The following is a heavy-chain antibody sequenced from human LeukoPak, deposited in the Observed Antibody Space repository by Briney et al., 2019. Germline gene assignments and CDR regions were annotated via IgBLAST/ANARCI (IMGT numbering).Heavy chain of an antibody. Sequence: EASVKVSCKASGGTFSSYAISWVRQAPGQGLEWMGRIIPILGLANYAQKFQGRVTITADKSTSTAYMELSSLRSEDTAVYYCAREGVGIVATKGELDYWGQGTLVTVSS. J-gene: IGHJ4*02. CDR2: IIPILGLA. CDR1: GGTFSSYA. D-gene: IGHD5-12*01. CDR3: AREGVGIVATKGELDY. V-gene: IGHV1-69*04.